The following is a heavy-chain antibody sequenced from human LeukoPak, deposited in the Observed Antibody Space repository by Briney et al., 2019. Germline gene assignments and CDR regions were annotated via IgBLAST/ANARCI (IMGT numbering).Heavy chain of an antibody. V-gene: IGHV3-23*01. CDR1: GFTFSSYA. CDR2: ISGSGGST. Sequence: GGSLRLSCAASGFTFSSYAMSWVRQAPGKGLEWVSAISGSGGSTYYADSVKGRFTISRDNSKNTLYLQMNSLRAEDTAVYYCAKEGGRLAVAGTWYFDYWGQGTLVTVSS. J-gene: IGHJ4*02. CDR3: AKEGGRLAVAGTWYFDY. D-gene: IGHD6-19*01.